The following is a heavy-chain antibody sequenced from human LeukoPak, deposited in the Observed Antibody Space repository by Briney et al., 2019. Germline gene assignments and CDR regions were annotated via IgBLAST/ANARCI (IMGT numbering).Heavy chain of an antibody. CDR3: ARGGLKDIVVVPAAIPNWFDP. Sequence: GGSLRLSCAASGFTFSSYSMNWVRQAPGKGLEWVSSISSSSYIYYADSVKGRFTISRDNAKNSLYLQMNSLRAEDTAVYYCARGGLKDIVVVPAAIPNWFDPWGQGTLVTVSS. D-gene: IGHD2-2*01. V-gene: IGHV3-21*01. CDR2: ISSSSYI. CDR1: GFTFSSYS. J-gene: IGHJ5*02.